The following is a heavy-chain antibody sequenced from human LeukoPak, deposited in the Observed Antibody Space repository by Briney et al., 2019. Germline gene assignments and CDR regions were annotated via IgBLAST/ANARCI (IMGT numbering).Heavy chain of an antibody. CDR1: GYSFASYA. Sequence: ASVKVSCKAPGYSFASYAISWVRQAPGQGLEWMGWISADSGKTDYAQKFQGRVTTTTDTSTSTAYMELMSLRSDDTAVYYCAGQKCSGGSCDREIWGQGTLVTVSS. J-gene: IGHJ4*02. CDR3: AGQKCSGGSCDREI. V-gene: IGHV1-18*01. D-gene: IGHD2-15*01. CDR2: ISADSGKT.